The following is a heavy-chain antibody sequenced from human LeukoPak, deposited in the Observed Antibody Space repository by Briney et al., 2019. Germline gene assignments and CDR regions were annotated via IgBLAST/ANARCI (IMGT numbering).Heavy chain of an antibody. CDR1: GGTFSSYA. CDR2: IIPIFGTA. Sequence: SVKVSCKASGGTFSSYAISWVRQAPGQRLEWMGGIIPIFGTANYAQKFQGRVTITTDESTSTAYMELSSLRSEDTAVYYCATPDDSSGYYYPPFDYWGQGTLVTVSS. V-gene: IGHV1-69*05. CDR3: ATPDDSSGYYYPPFDY. D-gene: IGHD3-22*01. J-gene: IGHJ4*02.